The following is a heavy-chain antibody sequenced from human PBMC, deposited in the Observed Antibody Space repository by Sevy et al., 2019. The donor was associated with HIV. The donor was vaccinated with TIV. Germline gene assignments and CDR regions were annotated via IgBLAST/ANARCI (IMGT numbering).Heavy chain of an antibody. CDR1: GI. Sequence: GGSLRPSCAASGIMHWVRQAPGRGLEWVAGISHDGVGKYYLDSVKGRLIVSRDNSQNKVYLEINSLRTEDTAVYYCAGEGGSSGRCGYFHYWGLGTLVTVSS. D-gene: IGHD3-22*01. V-gene: IGHV3-30*04. CDR3: AGEGGSSGRCGYFHY. CDR2: ISHDGVGK. J-gene: IGHJ4*02.